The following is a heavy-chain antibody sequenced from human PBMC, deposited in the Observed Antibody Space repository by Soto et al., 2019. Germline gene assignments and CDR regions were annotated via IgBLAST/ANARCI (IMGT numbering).Heavy chain of an antibody. D-gene: IGHD2-15*01. Sequence: EVQLLESGGGLVQPGGSLRLSCAASGFTFSSYAMSWVRQAPGKGLEWVSAISGSGGSTYYADYVKGRFTISRDNSKNTLYLQMNSLRAEDTAVYYCAKEDVKGDCSGGSCPGDYWGQGTLVTVSS. V-gene: IGHV3-23*01. CDR2: ISGSGGST. CDR1: GFTFSSYA. J-gene: IGHJ4*02. CDR3: AKEDVKGDCSGGSCPGDY.